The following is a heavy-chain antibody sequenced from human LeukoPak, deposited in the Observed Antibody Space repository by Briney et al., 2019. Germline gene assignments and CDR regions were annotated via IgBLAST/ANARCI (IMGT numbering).Heavy chain of an antibody. V-gene: IGHV3-48*03. CDR2: ISSSSATI. J-gene: IGHJ5*02. D-gene: IGHD3-10*01. CDR3: ARERGGTGGSYDL. Sequence: GGSLRLSCTVSGFTFSNYEMNWVRQAPGKGLEWVSYISSSSATIYYADSVKGRFTIFRDNAKNSLSLQMNSLGAEDTAVYYCARERGGTGGSYDLWGQGTLVTVSS. CDR1: GFTFSNYE.